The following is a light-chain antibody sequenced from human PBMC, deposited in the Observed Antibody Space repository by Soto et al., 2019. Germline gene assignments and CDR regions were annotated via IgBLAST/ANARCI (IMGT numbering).Light chain of an antibody. CDR2: GNS. V-gene: IGLV1-40*01. J-gene: IGLJ2*01. CDR1: SSNIGAGYD. Sequence: QSVLTQPPSVSGAPGQRLTISCTGSSSNIGAGYDVHWYQQLPGTAPKLLIYGNSNRPSGVPDRFSGPKSGTSASLAITGLQAEDEADYYCQSYDSSLSGVVFGGGTKLTVL. CDR3: QSYDSSLSGVV.